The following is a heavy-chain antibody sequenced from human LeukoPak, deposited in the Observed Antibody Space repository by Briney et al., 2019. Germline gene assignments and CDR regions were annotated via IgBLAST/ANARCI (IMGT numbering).Heavy chain of an antibody. V-gene: IGHV4-4*07. CDR3: ARGSSSDYYDSSGYYYYYYMDV. CDR1: GGSISSYY. D-gene: IGHD3-22*01. Sequence: SETLSLTCTVSGGSISSYYWSWIRQPAGKGLEWIGRIYTSGSTNYNPSLKSRVTMSVDTSKNQFSLKLSSVTAADTAVYYCARGSSSDYYDSSGYYYYYYMDVWGKGTTVTVSS. CDR2: IYTSGST. J-gene: IGHJ6*03.